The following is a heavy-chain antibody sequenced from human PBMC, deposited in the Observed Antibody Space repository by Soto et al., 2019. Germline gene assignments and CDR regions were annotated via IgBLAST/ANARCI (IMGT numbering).Heavy chain of an antibody. V-gene: IGHV4-61*05. CDR1: GGSITSSSYY. J-gene: IGHJ4*02. CDR3: ARGVTTVITIDY. CDR2: IYYSGST. Sequence: ETLSLTCTVSGGSITSSSYYWSWIRQPPGKGLEWIGYIYYSGSTNYNPSLKSRVTISVDTSKNQFSLKLSSVTAADTAVYYCARGVTTVITIDYWGQGTLVTVSS. D-gene: IGHD4-17*01.